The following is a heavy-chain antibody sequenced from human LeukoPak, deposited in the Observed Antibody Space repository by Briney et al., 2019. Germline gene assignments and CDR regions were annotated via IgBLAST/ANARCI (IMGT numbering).Heavy chain of an antibody. CDR2: MSPNSGNT. CDR3: ARVSSSWSDY. V-gene: IGHV1-8*01. CDR1: GYTFTSYD. D-gene: IGHD6-13*01. Sequence: ASVKVSCKASGYTFTSYDINWVRQATGQGLEWMGWMSPNSGNTGYAQKLQGRVTMTTDTSTSTAYMELRSLRSDDTAVYYCARVSSSWSDYWGQGTLVTVSS. J-gene: IGHJ4*02.